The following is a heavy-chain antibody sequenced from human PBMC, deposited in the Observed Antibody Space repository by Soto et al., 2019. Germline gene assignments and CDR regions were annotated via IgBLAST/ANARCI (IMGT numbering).Heavy chain of an antibody. CDR3: ARVRVDPLIQLWPPLLHGMDV. D-gene: IGHD5-18*01. CDR2: ISYDGSNK. Sequence: PGGSLRLSCAASGFTFSSYAMHWVRQAPGKGLEWVAVISYDGSNKYYADSVKGRFTISRDNSKNTLYLQMNSLRAEDTAVYYCARVRVDPLIQLWPPLLHGMDVWGQGTTVTVYS. J-gene: IGHJ6*02. CDR1: GFTFSSYA. V-gene: IGHV3-30-3*01.